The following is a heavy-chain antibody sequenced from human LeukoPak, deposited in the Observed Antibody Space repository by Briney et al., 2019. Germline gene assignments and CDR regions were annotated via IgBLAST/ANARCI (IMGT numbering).Heavy chain of an antibody. D-gene: IGHD3-16*02. CDR3: ASHANNYDYVWGSYRYTYYFDY. V-gene: IGHV4-31*03. Sequence: SQTLSLTCTVSGGSINRDGYYWSWIRQHPGKGLEWTGYIYYSGTTYYNPSLKSRGSISIDTSKNQFSLKLSSVAAADTAVYYCASHANNYDYVWGSYRYTYYFDYWGQGTLVTVSS. CDR2: IYYSGTT. CDR1: GGSINRDGYY. J-gene: IGHJ4*02.